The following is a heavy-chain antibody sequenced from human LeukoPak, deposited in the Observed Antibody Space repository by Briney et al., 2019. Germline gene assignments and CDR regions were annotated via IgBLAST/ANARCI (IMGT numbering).Heavy chain of an antibody. D-gene: IGHD3-3*01. J-gene: IGHJ4*02. V-gene: IGHV3-48*01. CDR3: AREVSGFWSGYLNY. CDR1: GFTVSSNY. Sequence: GGSLRLSCAASGFTVSSNYMSWVRQAPGKGLEWVSYISHTGTTIYYAGSVKGRFTISRDNAKNSLYLQMNSLRAEDTAVYYCAREVSGFWSGYLNYWGQGTLVTVSS. CDR2: ISHTGTTI.